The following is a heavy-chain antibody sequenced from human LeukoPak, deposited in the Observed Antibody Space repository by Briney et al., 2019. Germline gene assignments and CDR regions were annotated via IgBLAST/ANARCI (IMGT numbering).Heavy chain of an antibody. Sequence: GRSLRLSCAASGFILRNHAMNWVRQAPGKGPEWVSGISDNGGSTYYADSVKGRFTISRDTSKNTLHLQMNSLRAEDTAVYYCANLGYCSGGSCYVFEYWGQGTLVTVSS. V-gene: IGHV3-23*01. CDR2: ISDNGGST. CDR1: GFILRNHA. J-gene: IGHJ4*02. CDR3: ANLGYCSGGSCYVFEY. D-gene: IGHD2-15*01.